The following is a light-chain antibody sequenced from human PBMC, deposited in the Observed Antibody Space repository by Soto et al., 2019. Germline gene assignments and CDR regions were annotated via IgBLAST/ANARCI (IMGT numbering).Light chain of an antibody. CDR1: SSDVGTYDL. CDR3: SSYAGSGTFV. CDR2: QGT. Sequence: QSALTQPASVSGSPGQSITISCTGTSSDVGTYDLVSWYQQHPGKAPKLIIYQGTKQPSGVSNRFSGSKSGNTASLTISGLQAEDEADYHCSSYAGSGTFVFGGGTKVTVL. V-gene: IGLV2-23*01. J-gene: IGLJ2*01.